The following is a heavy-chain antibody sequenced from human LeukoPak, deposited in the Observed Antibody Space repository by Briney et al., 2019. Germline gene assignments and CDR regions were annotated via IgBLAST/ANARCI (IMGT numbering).Heavy chain of an antibody. Sequence: GGSLRLSCTASGFTFRSYVFSWVRQAPGKGLEWVSAISDSGDGTYYADSVKGRFTISRDNSKNTLYLQMHGLGAEDTAVYYCAKAHAIRPFDYWGQGTLVTVSS. D-gene: IGHD5-12*01. CDR3: AKAHAIRPFDY. CDR1: GFTFRSYV. CDR2: ISDSGDGT. J-gene: IGHJ4*02. V-gene: IGHV3-23*01.